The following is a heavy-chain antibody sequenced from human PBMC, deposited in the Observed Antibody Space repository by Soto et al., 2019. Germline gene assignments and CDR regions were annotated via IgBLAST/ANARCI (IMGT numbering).Heavy chain of an antibody. CDR1: GYTFTSYY. CDR2: INPSGGNT. Sequence: GASVKVSCKASGYTFTSYYMHWVRQAPGQGLEWMGGINPSGGNTGYAQKFQGRVTMTRGTSIDTAYMELSSLTSEDTAVYYCARGRHSSGWYVDCWGQGTLVTVSS. CDR3: ARGRHSSGWYVDC. V-gene: IGHV1-46*01. D-gene: IGHD6-19*01. J-gene: IGHJ4*02.